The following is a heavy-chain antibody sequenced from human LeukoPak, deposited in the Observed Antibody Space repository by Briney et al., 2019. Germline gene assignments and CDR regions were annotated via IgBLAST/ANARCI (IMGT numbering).Heavy chain of an antibody. J-gene: IGHJ4*02. CDR2: ISYDGSNK. CDR3: ARDSPLYSSSWPGPWDY. V-gene: IGHV3-30-3*01. D-gene: IGHD6-13*01. Sequence: GGFQRLSCAASGFTFSSYAMHWVRQAPGKGLEWVAVISYDGSNKYYADSVKGRFTISRDNSKNTLYLQMNSLRAEDTAVYYCARDSPLYSSSWPGPWDYWGQGTLVTVSS. CDR1: GFTFSSYA.